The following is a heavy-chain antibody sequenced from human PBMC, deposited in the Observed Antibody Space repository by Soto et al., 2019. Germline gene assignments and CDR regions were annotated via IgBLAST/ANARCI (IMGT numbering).Heavy chain of an antibody. CDR2: IVVGSGNT. Sequence: ASVKVSCKASGFTFTSSAVQWVRQARGQRLEWIGWIVVGSGNTNYAQKFQERVTITRDMSTSTAYMELSSLRSEDTAVYYCAADLSSPTAADYYYYGMDVWGQGTTVTVSS. D-gene: IGHD6-13*01. CDR1: GFTFTSSA. V-gene: IGHV1-58*01. CDR3: AADLSSPTAADYYYYGMDV. J-gene: IGHJ6*02.